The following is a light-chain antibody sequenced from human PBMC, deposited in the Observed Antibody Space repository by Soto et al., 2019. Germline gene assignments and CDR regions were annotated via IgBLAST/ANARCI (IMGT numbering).Light chain of an antibody. V-gene: IGKV1-39*01. Sequence: DIQMTQSPSSLSASVGDRITITCRASQSISRFLNWYQQRPGAAPRLLIYAASNLQSGVPSRFSGSGSGTEFALTISSLQAEDSATYYCQQSDSTPRTFGQGTKVDIK. J-gene: IGKJ1*01. CDR3: QQSDSTPRT. CDR2: AAS. CDR1: QSISRF.